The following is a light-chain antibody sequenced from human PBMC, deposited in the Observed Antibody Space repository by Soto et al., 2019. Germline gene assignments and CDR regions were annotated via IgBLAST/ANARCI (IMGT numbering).Light chain of an antibody. V-gene: IGLV1-47*01. CDR1: SSNIGSNY. CDR3: ATWDDGLNGFYG. J-gene: IGLJ1*01. CDR2: RNN. Sequence: QSLVTQPPSASGTPGQGCTISCSGSSSNIGSNYVYWYQQLPGTAPKLLIYRNNQRPSGVPDRFSGSKYGTSDSLAISGLRSDDEDDYFCATWDDGLNGFYGFGTGTKVTV.